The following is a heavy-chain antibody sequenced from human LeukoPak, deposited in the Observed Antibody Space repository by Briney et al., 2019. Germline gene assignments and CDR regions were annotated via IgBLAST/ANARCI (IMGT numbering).Heavy chain of an antibody. CDR2: LSGSGITT. J-gene: IGHJ6*01. D-gene: IGHD3-3*01. Sequence: GGSLRLSCAASGFTFSNSAMSWVRQAPGKGLEWVSTLSGSGITTYYADSVKGRFTISRDNSKNTLYLQMNSLRAEDTAVYYCAKAAVRGSFWYYGMDVWGQGTTVTVSS. CDR1: GFTFSNSA. V-gene: IGHV3-23*01. CDR3: AKAAVRGSFWYYGMDV.